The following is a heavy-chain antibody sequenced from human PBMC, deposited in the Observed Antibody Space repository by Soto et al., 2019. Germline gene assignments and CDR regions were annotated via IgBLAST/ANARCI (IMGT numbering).Heavy chain of an antibody. D-gene: IGHD5-18*01. J-gene: IGHJ4*02. Sequence: QVQLQESGPGLVKPSETLSLTCTVSGASFSNYYWSWIRQPPGKGLEWIGYIYYSGSTNYNPSLKSRVTISVDTSTNQFSLRLSSVTAADTAVYYCARRYGGNLDYWGQGTLVTVSS. CDR1: GASFSNYY. V-gene: IGHV4-59*08. CDR2: IYYSGST. CDR3: ARRYGGNLDY.